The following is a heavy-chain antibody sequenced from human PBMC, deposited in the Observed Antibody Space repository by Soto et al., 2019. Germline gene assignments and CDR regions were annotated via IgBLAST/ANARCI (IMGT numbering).Heavy chain of an antibody. D-gene: IGHD6-13*01. CDR3: ARDAGEGDSSSSY. V-gene: IGHV1-69*08. CDR1: GGTFSSYT. J-gene: IGHJ4*02. CDR2: IIPILGIA. Sequence: QVQLVQSGAEVKKPGSSVKVSCKASGGTFSSYTISWVRQAPGQGLEWMGRIIPILGIANYAQKFQGRVTITADKATSTADMELSSLKSEDTAVYYCARDAGEGDSSSSYWGQGTLVTVSS.